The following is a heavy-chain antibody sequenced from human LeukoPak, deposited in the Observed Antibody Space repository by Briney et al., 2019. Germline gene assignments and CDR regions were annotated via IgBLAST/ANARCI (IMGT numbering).Heavy chain of an antibody. CDR2: INPNSGGT. D-gene: IGHD6-13*01. CDR1: GYTFTGYY. V-gene: IGHV1-2*02. CDR3: ARANSSSIDY. J-gene: IGHJ4*02. Sequence: ASVKVSCKASGYTFTGYYMHWVRQAPGQGLEWMGWINPNSGGTNYAQKFQGRVTMTRNTSISTAYMELSSLRSEDTAVYYCARANSSSIDYWGQGTLVTVSS.